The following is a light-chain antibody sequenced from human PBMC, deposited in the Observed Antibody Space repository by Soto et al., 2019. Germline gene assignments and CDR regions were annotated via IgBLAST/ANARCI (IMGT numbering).Light chain of an antibody. CDR2: EVN. CDR3: SSKSSGSTPML. V-gene: IGLV2-14*01. CDR1: SSDVGGYTY. Sequence: QSVLTQPASVSGSPRQSITISCTGASSDVGGYTYVSWYQQHPGKAPKLMIYEVNNRPSGVSNRFSGSKSGNTASLTISGLQAEDESLYYCSSKSSGSTPMLFGGGTKVTVL. J-gene: IGLJ3*02.